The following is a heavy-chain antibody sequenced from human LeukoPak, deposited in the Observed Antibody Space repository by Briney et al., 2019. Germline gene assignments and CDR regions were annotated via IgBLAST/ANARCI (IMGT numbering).Heavy chain of an antibody. D-gene: IGHD3-3*01. V-gene: IGHV1-18*01. CDR3: ARDLTIFGVVPTDYENYYYYYGMDV. CDR2: ISAYNGNT. Sequence: ASVKVSCKASGYTFTSYGISWVRQAPGQGLEWMGWISAYNGNTNYAQKLQGRVTMTTDTSTSTAYMELRSLRSDDTAMYYCARDLTIFGVVPTDYENYYYYYGMDVWGQGTTVTVSS. CDR1: GYTFTSYG. J-gene: IGHJ6*02.